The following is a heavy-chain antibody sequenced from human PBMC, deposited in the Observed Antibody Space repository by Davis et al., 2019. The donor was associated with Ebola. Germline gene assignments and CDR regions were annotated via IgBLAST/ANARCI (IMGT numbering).Heavy chain of an antibody. CDR2: TYYNSKWYS. CDR3: ARGWFRGGMDV. D-gene: IGHD3-10*01. J-gene: IGHJ6*04. V-gene: IGHV6-1*01. CDR1: GDSVSGGSGA. Sequence: PSETLSLTCAISGDSVSGGSGAWNWIRQSPSRGLEWLGRTYYNSKWYSDYAVSVKSRITINPDTSKNQFSLQLNSVTPEDTALYYCARGWFRGGMDVWGEGTTVTVSS.